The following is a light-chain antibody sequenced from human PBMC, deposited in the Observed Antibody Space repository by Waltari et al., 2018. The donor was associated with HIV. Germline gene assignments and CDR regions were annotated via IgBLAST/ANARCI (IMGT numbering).Light chain of an antibody. V-gene: IGLV2-14*02. Sequence: QSALTQPASVSGSRGQSITNSCTGTSSDVGKYNLVSWYQQHPGKAPKRIIYEVSNRPSGVSNRFSGSKSGNTASLTISGLQAEDEADYYCTSYTSTTSVIFGGGTRLTV. CDR3: TSYTSTTSVI. J-gene: IGLJ2*01. CDR2: EVS. CDR1: SSDVGKYNL.